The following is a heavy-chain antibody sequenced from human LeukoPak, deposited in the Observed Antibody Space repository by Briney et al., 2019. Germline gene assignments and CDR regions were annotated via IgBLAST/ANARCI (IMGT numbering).Heavy chain of an antibody. CDR1: GFTFSSYD. J-gene: IGHJ6*02. Sequence: GGSLRLSCAASGFTFSSYDMHWVRQATGKGLEWVSAIGTAGDTYYPGSVKGRFTISRENAKNSLYLQMNSLRAGDTAVYYCARADSSSWYDSTYYYYGMDVWGQGTTVTVSS. CDR2: IGTAGDT. D-gene: IGHD6-13*01. CDR3: ARADSSSWYDSTYYYYGMDV. V-gene: IGHV3-13*01.